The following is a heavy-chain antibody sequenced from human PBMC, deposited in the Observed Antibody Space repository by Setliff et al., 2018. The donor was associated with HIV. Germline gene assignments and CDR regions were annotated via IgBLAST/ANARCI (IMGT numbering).Heavy chain of an antibody. V-gene: IGHV4-4*09. CDR3: ARGSYTVRIDY. Sequence: KPSETLSLTCTVSGGSISTYYWTWIRQPPGKGLEWIGYIYTSGSTSYNPSLKSRVTISVDTSENQFSLRLSSVTAADTAVYYCARGSYTVRIDYWGQGTRVTVSS. CDR1: GGSISTYY. CDR2: IYTSGST. D-gene: IGHD3-10*01. J-gene: IGHJ4*02.